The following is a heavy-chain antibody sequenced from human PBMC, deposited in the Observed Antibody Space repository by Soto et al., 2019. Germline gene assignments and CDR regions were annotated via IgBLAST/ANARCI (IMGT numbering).Heavy chain of an antibody. V-gene: IGHV1-18*01. D-gene: IGHD2-2*02. CDR2: ISAYNGNT. Sequence: GDSVNGSSNASGYTFTNYFISWVRKAPGQGLEWMGWISAYNGNTNYAQKLQGRVTMTTATSISTAYMELTSLRYDATAVYYCARDRSGVRCYNYWGQGTLVSVPS. J-gene: IGHJ4*02. CDR1: GYTFTNYF. CDR3: ARDRSGVRCYNY.